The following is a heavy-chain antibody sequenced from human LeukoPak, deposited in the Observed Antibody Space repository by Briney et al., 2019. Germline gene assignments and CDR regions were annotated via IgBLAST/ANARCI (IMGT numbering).Heavy chain of an antibody. CDR3: ARKAVAGTGYYYYYMDV. V-gene: IGHV3-74*01. D-gene: IGHD6-19*01. J-gene: IGHJ6*03. CDR2: INSDGSST. Sequence: GGSLRLSCAASGFTFSSYWMHWVRQAPGKGLVWVSRINSDGSSTSYADSVKGRFTISRDNAKNTLYLQMNSLRAEDTAVYYRARKAVAGTGYYYYYMDVWGKGTTVTVSS. CDR1: GFTFSSYW.